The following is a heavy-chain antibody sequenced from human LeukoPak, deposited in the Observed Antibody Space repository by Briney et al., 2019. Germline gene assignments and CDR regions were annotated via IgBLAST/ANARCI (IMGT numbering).Heavy chain of an antibody. Sequence: SETLSLTCTVSGDSISSYYWSWIRQPPGKGLEWIGYIHYSGSTNYNPSLKSRVTISVDTSKNQFSLKLSSVTAADTAVYYCARDLRYSSGWYDWYFDLWGRGTLVTVSS. CDR3: ARDLRYSSGWYDWYFDL. CDR1: GDSISSYY. V-gene: IGHV4-59*01. CDR2: IHYSGST. D-gene: IGHD6-19*01. J-gene: IGHJ2*01.